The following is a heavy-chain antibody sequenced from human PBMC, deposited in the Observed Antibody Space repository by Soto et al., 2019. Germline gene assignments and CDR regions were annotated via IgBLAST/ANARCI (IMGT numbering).Heavy chain of an antibody. Sequence: EVHLVESGGGLVKPGGSLTLSCAASGFTFSSYSMNWVRQAPGQGLEWVSSISTSSSYIYYADSVKGRFTISRDNAKNSLYLQMNSLRAEDTAVYYCTRDGAPTLTTEFDIWGQGTMVTVSS. D-gene: IGHD4-17*01. J-gene: IGHJ3*02. CDR2: ISTSSSYI. CDR1: GFTFSSYS. CDR3: TRDGAPTLTTEFDI. V-gene: IGHV3-21*01.